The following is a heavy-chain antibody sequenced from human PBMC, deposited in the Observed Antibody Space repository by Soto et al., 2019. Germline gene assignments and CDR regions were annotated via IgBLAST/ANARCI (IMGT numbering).Heavy chain of an antibody. V-gene: IGHV3-23*01. Sequence: EVQLLESGGGLVQPGGSLRLSCAASGFSFSSYAMSWLRQAPGKGLEWVSATSGSGGSTYYADSVKGRFTISRDNSKNALYLQMNCLSAEDTAVYYCAKGRGGGTYQFDYWGQGTLVTVSS. CDR1: GFSFSSYA. J-gene: IGHJ4*02. D-gene: IGHD1-26*01. CDR3: AKGRGGGTYQFDY. CDR2: TSGSGGST.